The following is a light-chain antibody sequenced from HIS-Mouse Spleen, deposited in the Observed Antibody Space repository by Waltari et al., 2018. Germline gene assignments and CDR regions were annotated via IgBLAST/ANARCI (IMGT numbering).Light chain of an antibody. J-gene: IGLJ2*01. CDR1: QIGSKT. Sequence: SYVLTQPPSVSVAPGQTARITCGGNQIGSKTVHRYQQKPGQAPVLVVYDDSDRPSGIPERFSGSNSGNTATLTISRVEAGDEADYYCQVWDSSGDHVVFGGGTKLTVL. V-gene: IGLV3-21*02. CDR2: DDS. CDR3: QVWDSSGDHVV.